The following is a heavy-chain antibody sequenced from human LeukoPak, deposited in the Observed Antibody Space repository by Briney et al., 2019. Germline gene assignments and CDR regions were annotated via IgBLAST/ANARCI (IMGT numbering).Heavy chain of an antibody. Sequence: GGSLRLSCATSGFTFSRYGMHWVRQAPGKGLEWVPFIRYDGSNKYYADSVKGRFTISRDNSKNTLYLQMNSLRAEDTAFYFWAKAAYDILTGNYFDYWGQGTLVTVSS. J-gene: IGHJ4*02. CDR1: GFTFSRYG. CDR2: IRYDGSNK. D-gene: IGHD3-9*01. CDR3: AKAAYDILTGNYFDY. V-gene: IGHV3-30*02.